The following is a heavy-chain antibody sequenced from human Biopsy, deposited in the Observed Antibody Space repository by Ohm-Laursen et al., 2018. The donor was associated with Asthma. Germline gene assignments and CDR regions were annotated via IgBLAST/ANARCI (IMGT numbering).Heavy chain of an antibody. Sequence: SLRLSCAASGFTFSSYWMHWVRQAPGKGLVWVSRINSDGSSTSYADSVKGRFTISRDNAKNTLYLEMNSLRAEDTAVYYCARGPAWQQLGNWGQGTLVTVSS. D-gene: IGHD6-13*01. CDR3: ARGPAWQQLGN. J-gene: IGHJ4*02. CDR1: GFTFSSYW. CDR2: INSDGSST. V-gene: IGHV3-74*01.